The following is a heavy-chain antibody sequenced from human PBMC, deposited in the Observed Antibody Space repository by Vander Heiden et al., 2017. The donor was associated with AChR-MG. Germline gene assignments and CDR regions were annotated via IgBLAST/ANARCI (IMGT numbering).Heavy chain of an antibody. Sequence: EVHLLASGGGLVEPGGSLRLSCAASGFTFTSYAMSWVRQAPGKGLEWVSAISGSGGSTYYADSVKGRFTISRDNSKNTLYLQMNSLRAEDTAVYYCAKTSPAYSSSYIGDFDYWGQGTLVTVSS. CDR2: ISGSGGST. V-gene: IGHV3-23*01. D-gene: IGHD6-6*01. CDR1: GFTFTSYA. CDR3: AKTSPAYSSSYIGDFDY. J-gene: IGHJ4*02.